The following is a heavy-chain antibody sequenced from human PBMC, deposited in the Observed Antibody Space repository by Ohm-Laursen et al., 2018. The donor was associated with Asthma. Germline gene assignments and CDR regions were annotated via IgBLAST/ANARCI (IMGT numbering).Heavy chain of an antibody. CDR1: GFSISSGGYY. V-gene: IGHV4-30-4*08. CDR3: ARGPMHDYYFDN. J-gene: IGHJ4*02. D-gene: IGHD1-1*01. Sequence: SQTLSLTCTVSGFSISSGGYYWSWIRQHPGKGLQWIEEIYYSGSTYYNTSLKSRVTISGDTSKNQISLKLSFVTAADTAVYYCARGPMHDYYFDNWGQGTLVTVSS. CDR2: IYYSGST.